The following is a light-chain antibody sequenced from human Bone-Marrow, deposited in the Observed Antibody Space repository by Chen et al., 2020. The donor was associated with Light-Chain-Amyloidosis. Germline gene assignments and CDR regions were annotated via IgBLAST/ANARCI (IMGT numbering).Light chain of an antibody. CDR1: SSNFGSNY. V-gene: IGLV1-47*01. CDR2: SNN. Sequence: QSVLPQPPSASGTPRQRVTISCSGSSSNFGSNYVYWYQQLPGTAHKLLIYSNNQRPSGVPDRFSGSKSGTSASLAISGLRSEDEADYYCAAWDDRLSGWVFGGGTKLTVL. J-gene: IGLJ3*02. CDR3: AAWDDRLSGWV.